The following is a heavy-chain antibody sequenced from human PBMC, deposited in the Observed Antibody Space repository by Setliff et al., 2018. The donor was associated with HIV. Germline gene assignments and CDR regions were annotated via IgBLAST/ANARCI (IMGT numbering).Heavy chain of an antibody. J-gene: IGHJ4*02. D-gene: IGHD6-13*01. V-gene: IGHV1-18*01. Sequence: ASVKVSCKAFGGTFSSYAISWVRQAPGQGLEWMGWVSPYNGDTKYAQKFQGRVTMTEDTSTDTAYMELSSLRSEDTAVYYCATLRSNWYPYWGQGTLVTVSS. CDR3: ATLRSNWYPY. CDR2: VSPYNGDT. CDR1: GGTFSSYA.